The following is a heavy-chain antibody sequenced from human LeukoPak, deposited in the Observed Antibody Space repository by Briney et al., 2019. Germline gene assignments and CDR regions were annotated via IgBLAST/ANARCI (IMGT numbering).Heavy chain of an antibody. CDR3: ARGLPVWLPDYCYYMDV. D-gene: IGHD5-12*01. CDR2: IYTSGST. Sequence: SETLSLTCTVSGGSISSYYWSWIRQPAGKGLEWIGRIYTSGSTNYYPSLKSRVTMSVDTSKNQFSLKLSSVTAADTAVYYCARGLPVWLPDYCYYMDVWGKGTTVTVSS. V-gene: IGHV4-4*07. CDR1: GGSISSYY. J-gene: IGHJ6*03.